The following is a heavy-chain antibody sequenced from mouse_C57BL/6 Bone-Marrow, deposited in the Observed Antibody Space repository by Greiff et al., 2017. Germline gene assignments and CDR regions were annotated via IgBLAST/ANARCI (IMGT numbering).Heavy chain of an antibody. CDR3: ARFPLYGYDVGRGYYFDY. D-gene: IGHD2-2*01. CDR2: INPNNGGT. J-gene: IGHJ2*01. Sequence: SGPELVKPGASVKIPCKASGYTFTDYNMDWVKQSHGKSLEWIGDINPNNGGTIYNQKFKGKATLTVDKSSSTAYLELRSLTSEDTAVYYCARFPLYGYDVGRGYYFDYWGQGTTLTVSS. V-gene: IGHV1-18*01. CDR1: GYTFTDYN.